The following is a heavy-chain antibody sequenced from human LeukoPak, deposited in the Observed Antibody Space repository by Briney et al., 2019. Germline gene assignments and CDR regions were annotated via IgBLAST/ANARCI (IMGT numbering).Heavy chain of an antibody. CDR1: GFTFSSYS. CDR3: ASSTVTTAYFDY. V-gene: IGHV3-21*01. CDR2: ISSSSSYI. J-gene: IGHJ4*02. Sequence: GGSLRLSCAASGFTFSSYSMNWVRQAPGKGLEWVSSISSSSSYIYYADSVKGRFTISRDNAKNSLYLQMNSLRAEDTAVYYCASSTVTTAYFDYWGQGTLLTVSS. D-gene: IGHD4-17*01.